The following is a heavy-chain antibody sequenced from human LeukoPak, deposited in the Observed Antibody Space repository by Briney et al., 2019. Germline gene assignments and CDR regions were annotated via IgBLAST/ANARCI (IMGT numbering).Heavy chain of an antibody. CDR2: FDPEDGET. Sequence: ASVKVSCEASGYTLTELSMHWVRQAPGKGLEWMGGFDPEDGETIYAQKFQGRVTMTEDTSTDTAYMELSSLRSEDTAVYYCATMKVGATRDAFDIWGQGTMVTVSS. CDR3: ATMKVGATRDAFDI. CDR1: GYTLTELS. J-gene: IGHJ3*02. V-gene: IGHV1-24*01. D-gene: IGHD1-26*01.